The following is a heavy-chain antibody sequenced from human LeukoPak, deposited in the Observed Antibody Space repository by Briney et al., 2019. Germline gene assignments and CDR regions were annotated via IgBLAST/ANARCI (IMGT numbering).Heavy chain of an antibody. CDR1: GFTFSSYR. Sequence: GGSLRLSCAASGFTFSSYRMNWVRQAPGKGLEWVSYISSSSSTIYYADSVKGRFTISRDNAKNSLYLQMNSLRAEDTAVYYCAREELRSSGYSSGWYWVDYWGQGTLVTVSS. CDR3: AREELRSSGYSSGWYWVDY. V-gene: IGHV3-48*01. J-gene: IGHJ4*02. D-gene: IGHD6-19*01. CDR2: ISSSSSTI.